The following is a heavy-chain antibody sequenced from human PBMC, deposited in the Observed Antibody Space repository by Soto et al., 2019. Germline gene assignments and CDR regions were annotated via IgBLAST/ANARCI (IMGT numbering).Heavy chain of an antibody. Sequence: SETLSLTCAVYGGSFSGYYWSWIRQPPGKGLEWIGEINHSGSTNYNPSLKSRVTISVDTSKNQFSLKLSSVTAADTAVYYCARHVAVAVAGTGWFDPWGQGTLVTVSS. V-gene: IGHV4-34*01. CDR3: ARHVAVAVAGTGWFDP. CDR1: GGSFSGYY. J-gene: IGHJ5*02. D-gene: IGHD6-19*01. CDR2: INHSGST.